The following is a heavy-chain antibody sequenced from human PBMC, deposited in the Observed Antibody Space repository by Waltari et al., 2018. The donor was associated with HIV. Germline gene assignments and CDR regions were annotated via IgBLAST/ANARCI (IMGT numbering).Heavy chain of an antibody. J-gene: IGHJ6*02. Sequence: QEQLVESGGGVAQPGRSLSPSRSASGFIFGDYAIHWVRPAPGKGLEWVGLRSFDGNNDYYADAVKGRFTISRDNSKNTMSLQMNSLRSDDTALYYCARTIFGVMITSDYFYGLDVWGQGTTVTVS. V-gene: IGHV3-30-3*01. CDR3: ARTIFGVMITSDYFYGLDV. CDR1: GFIFGDYA. D-gene: IGHD3-3*01. CDR2: RSFDGNND.